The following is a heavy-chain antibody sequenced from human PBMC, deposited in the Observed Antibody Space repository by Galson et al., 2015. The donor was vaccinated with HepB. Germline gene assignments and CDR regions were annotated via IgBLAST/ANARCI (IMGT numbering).Heavy chain of an antibody. V-gene: IGHV1-69*08. CDR3: ARASCSRTSCYYGMDV. J-gene: IGHJ6*02. CDR2: IIPILDTS. Sequence: SVKVSCKASGDSLNNYIINWVRQAPGQGLEWMGRIIPILDTSNYAQKFQGRVTITADKSTGTAYMEVISLRSEDTAVYYCARASCSRTSCYYGMDVWGQGTTVTVS. D-gene: IGHD2-2*01. CDR1: GDSLNNYI.